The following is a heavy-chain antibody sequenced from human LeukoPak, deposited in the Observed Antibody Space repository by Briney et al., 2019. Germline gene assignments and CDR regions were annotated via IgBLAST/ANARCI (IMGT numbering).Heavy chain of an antibody. J-gene: IGHJ3*02. CDR2: ISGSGGST. D-gene: IGHD3-3*01. CDR3: AKVPSTYYDFWSGYRHAFDI. V-gene: IGHV3-23*01. Sequence: GGSLRLSCAASGFTFSSYAMSWVRQAPGKGLEWVSAISGSGGSTYYADSVKGRFTISRDNSKNTLYLQMNSLRAEDTAVYYCAKVPSTYYDFWSGYRHAFDIWGQGTMVTVSS. CDR1: GFTFSSYA.